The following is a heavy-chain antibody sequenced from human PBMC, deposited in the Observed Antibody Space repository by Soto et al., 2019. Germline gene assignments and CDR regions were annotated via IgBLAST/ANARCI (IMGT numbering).Heavy chain of an antibody. D-gene: IGHD4-17*01. CDR2: INAGNGNT. V-gene: IGHV1-3*05. J-gene: IGHJ6*02. CDR1: GYTFTSYA. CDR3: ARDRGDYYYGMDV. Sequence: QVQLVQSGAEEKKPGASVKVSCKASGYTFTSYAMHWVRQAPGQRLEWMGWINAGNGNTKYSQKFQGRVNITRDTSASTAYMELSSLRSEDKAVYYCARDRGDYYYGMDVWGQGTTVTVSS.